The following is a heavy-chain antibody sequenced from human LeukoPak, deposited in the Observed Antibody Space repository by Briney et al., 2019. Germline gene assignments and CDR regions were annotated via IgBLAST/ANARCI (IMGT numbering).Heavy chain of an antibody. J-gene: IGHJ2*01. Sequence: GGSLRLSCAASGFTFSNYWMHWVRHAPGKGLVWVSRINSDGIRTNYADSVKGRFTISRDNAENTLYLQMNSLRAEDTAVYYCARGGYGAYYDLWGRGTLVTVSS. D-gene: IGHD2-15*01. CDR2: INSDGIRT. CDR1: GFTFSNYW. CDR3: ARGGYGAYYDL. V-gene: IGHV3-74*01.